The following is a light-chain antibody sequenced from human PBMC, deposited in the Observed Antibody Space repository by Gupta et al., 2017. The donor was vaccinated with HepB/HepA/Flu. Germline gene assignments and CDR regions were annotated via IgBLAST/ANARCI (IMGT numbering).Light chain of an antibody. CDR3: AAWDDSLSGWV. Sequence: QPVLTQPPSASGTPGQRVTIPCSGSSSNIGSNYGYWYQQLPGTAPKLLIYRNNQRPSGVPDRFSGAKSGTSASLAISGLRSEDESDYYCAAWDDSLSGWVFGGGTKLTGL. V-gene: IGLV1-47*01. CDR2: RNN. J-gene: IGLJ3*02. CDR1: SSNIGSNY.